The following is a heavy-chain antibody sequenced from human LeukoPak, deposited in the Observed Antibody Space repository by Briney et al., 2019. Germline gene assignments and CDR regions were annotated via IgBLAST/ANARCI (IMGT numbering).Heavy chain of an antibody. D-gene: IGHD2-21*02. CDR1: GYTFTSYG. J-gene: IGHJ4*02. CDR2: ISAYNGNT. Sequence: GASVKVSCKASGYTFTSYGISWVRQAPGQGLEWMGWISAYNGNTNYAQKLQGRVTMTTDTSTTTAYMGLARLGSDDTAVIYGARSAYCGGDCFPNFDYWGQGTLVTVSS. CDR3: ARSAYCGGDCFPNFDY. V-gene: IGHV1-18*01.